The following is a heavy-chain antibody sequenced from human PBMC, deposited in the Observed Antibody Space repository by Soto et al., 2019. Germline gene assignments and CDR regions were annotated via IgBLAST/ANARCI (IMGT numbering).Heavy chain of an antibody. CDR1: GGSISSYY. D-gene: IGHD2-2*01. CDR2: IYTSGST. CDR3: ARTQPYRSPHAPSSYYYGMDV. J-gene: IGHJ6*02. Sequence: SETLSLTCTVSGGSISSYYWSWIRQPAGKGLEWIGRIYTSGSTNYNPSLKSRVTMSVDTSKNQFSLKLSSVTAADTAVYYCARTQPYRSPHAPSSYYYGMDVWGQGTTVTVSS. V-gene: IGHV4-4*07.